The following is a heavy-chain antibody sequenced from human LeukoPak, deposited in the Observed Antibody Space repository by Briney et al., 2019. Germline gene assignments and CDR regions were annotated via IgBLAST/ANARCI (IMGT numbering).Heavy chain of an antibody. CDR2: VEKKTDGGTT. Sequence: GGSLRLSCAASGFTFSNAWMSWVRQAPGKGLEWVGRVEKKTDGGTTDYAAPVKGRFTISRDDSRNTLYLQMNSLKTEDTAVYYCTTGYYFIDYWGQGTLVTVSS. J-gene: IGHJ4*02. CDR1: GFTFSNAW. V-gene: IGHV3-15*04. D-gene: IGHD3-22*01. CDR3: TTGYYFIDY.